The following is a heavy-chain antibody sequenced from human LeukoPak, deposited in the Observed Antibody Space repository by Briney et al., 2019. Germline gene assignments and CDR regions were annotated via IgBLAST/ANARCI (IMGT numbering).Heavy chain of an antibody. CDR3: ARSRQASGLFNS. Sequence: SQTLSLTCTVSGYAITSGGFSWNWLRQPPGKGLEWIGCIYDRGPAYYNPSLKSRFTISVDRPKNQFFLNVTSLTAADTAVYYCARSRQASGLFNSWGQGTLVVVSS. CDR2: IYDRGPA. CDR1: GYAITSGGFS. D-gene: IGHD3-10*01. J-gene: IGHJ5*01. V-gene: IGHV4-30-2*01.